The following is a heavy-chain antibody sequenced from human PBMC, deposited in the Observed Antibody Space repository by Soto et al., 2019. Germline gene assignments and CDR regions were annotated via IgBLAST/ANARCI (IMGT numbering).Heavy chain of an antibody. CDR3: AKGGGESAVADS. D-gene: IGHD6-19*01. CDR1: GYTFSNYD. V-gene: IGHV1-18*01. Sequence: QVQLVQSGAEVKKAGASVKVSCKASGYTFSNYDIRWVRQAPGQGLEWMAWISVYNGNTNYAQKFQDRVTMTTDTSTSTAYMELRSLRSDDTAVYYCAKGGGESAVADSWGQGTLITVSS. CDR2: ISVYNGNT. J-gene: IGHJ4*02.